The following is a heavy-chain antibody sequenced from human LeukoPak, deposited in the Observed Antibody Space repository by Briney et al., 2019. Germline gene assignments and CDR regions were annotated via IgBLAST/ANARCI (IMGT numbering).Heavy chain of an antibody. CDR1: GFTFSDYY. D-gene: IGHD5-18*01. J-gene: IGHJ4*02. V-gene: IGHV3-11*01. CDR2: ISSSSLTI. Sequence: GGSLRLSCAVSGFTFSDYYMNWIRQAPGKGLEWVSYISSSSLTIYYADSVKGRFTISRDNAKDSLYLQMNSLRSEDTAVYYCARAQTDTARTFDYWGQGTLVTVSS. CDR3: ARAQTDTARTFDY.